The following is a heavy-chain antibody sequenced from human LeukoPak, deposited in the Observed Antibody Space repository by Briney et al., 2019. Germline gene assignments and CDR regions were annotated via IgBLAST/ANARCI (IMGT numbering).Heavy chain of an antibody. CDR1: GFTFSNSA. D-gene: IGHD6-19*01. J-gene: IGHJ4*01. V-gene: IGHV3-23*01. Sequence: GGSLRLSCAASGFTFSNSAMSWVRQAPGKGLEWVSTLSGSGITTYYADSVKGQFTISRDNSKNTLYLQMNSLRAEDTAVYYCAKGIYSSGWSYFDYWGHGTLVTASS. CDR3: AKGIYSSGWSYFDY. CDR2: LSGSGITT.